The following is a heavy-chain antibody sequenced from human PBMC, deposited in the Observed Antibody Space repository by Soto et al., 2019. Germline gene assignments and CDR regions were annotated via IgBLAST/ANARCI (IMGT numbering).Heavy chain of an antibody. CDR1: GGTFGSYA. CDR2: FIPIFGTP. V-gene: IGHV1-69*06. CDR3: AKIRWTISLQEEDAI. J-gene: IGHJ4*02. D-gene: IGHD2-15*01. Sequence: QVQLVQSGAEVKKPGSSVKVSCKSSGGTFGSYAISWVRQAPGQGLEWMGGFIPIFGTPHYAQKFHGRVTITADITTSPAYLQLSSLKSADTAVYYCAKIRWTISLQEEDAIWGQGTLVTVSS.